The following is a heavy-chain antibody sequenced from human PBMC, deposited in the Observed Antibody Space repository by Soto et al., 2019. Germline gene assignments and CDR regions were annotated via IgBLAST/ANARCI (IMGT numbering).Heavy chain of an antibody. J-gene: IGHJ3*02. Sequence: PGESLKISCKSSGYSFTSYWIGWVPQMPGKGLEWMGIIYPGDSDTRYSPSFQGQVTISADKSINTAYLQWSSLKASDTAMFYCARVTAERGIHAFDMWGQVTMIT. V-gene: IGHV5-51*01. CDR1: GYSFTSYW. CDR2: IYPGDSDT. D-gene: IGHD6-13*01. CDR3: ARVTAERGIHAFDM.